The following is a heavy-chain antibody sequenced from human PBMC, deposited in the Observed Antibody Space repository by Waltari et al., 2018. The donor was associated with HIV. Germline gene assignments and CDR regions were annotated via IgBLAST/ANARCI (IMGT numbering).Heavy chain of an antibody. CDR3: ARRFYYDTTGYINNAFDI. D-gene: IGHD3-22*01. V-gene: IGHV5-51*03. CDR1: GYTFTNYW. Sequence: EVQLVQSGAEVRKSGESLKISCKASGYTFTNYWIAWVRQMSGEGLEWMGIIYPFDSDTRYNPSFEGQITISADKSLATAYLEWNNLNASDAAIYYCARRFYYDTTGYINNAFDIWGQGTVVTVS. J-gene: IGHJ3*02. CDR2: IYPFDSDT.